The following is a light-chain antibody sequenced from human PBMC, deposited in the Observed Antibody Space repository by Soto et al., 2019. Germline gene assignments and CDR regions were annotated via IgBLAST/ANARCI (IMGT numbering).Light chain of an antibody. V-gene: IGKV3-15*01. CDR2: DAS. CDR1: QTIDNT. Sequence: EIVMTQSPATLSLSPGERATLSCRASQTIDNTLAWYQRKPGQAPRLLIYDASTRATGVPARFSGSGSGTDFTLTISSLKSEDFAVYYCQHYNYWPYTFGQGTKV. J-gene: IGKJ2*01. CDR3: QHYNYWPYT.